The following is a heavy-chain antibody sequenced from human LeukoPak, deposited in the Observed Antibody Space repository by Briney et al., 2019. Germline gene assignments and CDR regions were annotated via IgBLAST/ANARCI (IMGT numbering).Heavy chain of an antibody. CDR1: GFTFSSYA. D-gene: IGHD3-22*01. Sequence: GSLRLSCAASGFTFSSYAMSWVRQAPGKGLEWVSAISGSGGSTYYTDSVKGRFTISRDNSKNTLYLQMNSLRAEDTAVYYCANEYYYDSSGYYGSSDYWGQGTLVTVSS. V-gene: IGHV3-23*01. CDR3: ANEYYYDSSGYYGSSDY. J-gene: IGHJ4*02. CDR2: ISGSGGST.